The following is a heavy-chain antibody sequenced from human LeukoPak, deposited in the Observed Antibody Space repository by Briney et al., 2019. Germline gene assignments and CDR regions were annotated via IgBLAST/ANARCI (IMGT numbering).Heavy chain of an antibody. CDR1: GGSISSYY. J-gene: IGHJ6*03. V-gene: IGHV4-59*01. CDR3: ARKGNYYYMDV. Sequence: SETLSLTCTVSGGSISSYYWSWIRQPPGKGLEWIGYIYYSGSTTYNPSLKSRVTISVDTSKNQFSLKLSSVTAADTAVYYCARKGNYYYMDVWGKGTTVTVSS. CDR2: IYYSGST. D-gene: IGHD3-10*01.